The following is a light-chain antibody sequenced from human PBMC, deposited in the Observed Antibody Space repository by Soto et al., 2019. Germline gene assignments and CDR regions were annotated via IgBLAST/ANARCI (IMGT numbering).Light chain of an antibody. CDR2: KAS. CDR3: QQYNSYWT. V-gene: IGKV1-5*03. CDR1: QTISSW. Sequence: IQMTQSPPSLTASVGDRVTITCRASQTISSWLAWYQQKSGKAPKVLIYKASSLESGVPSRFSGSGSGTEFTLTISSLQPDDFATYYCQQYNSYWTFGQGTKVDIK. J-gene: IGKJ1*01.